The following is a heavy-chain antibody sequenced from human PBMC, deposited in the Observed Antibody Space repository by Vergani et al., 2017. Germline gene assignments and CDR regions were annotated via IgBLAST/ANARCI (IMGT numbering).Heavy chain of an antibody. Sequence: QVQLVQSGAEVKKPGASVKVSCKVSGYTLTELSMHWVRQAPGQGLEWMGWISAYNGNTNYAQKLQGRVTMTTDTSTSTAYMELRSLRSDDTAVYYCARDDIRGYSYGGFDYWGQGTLVTVSS. CDR1: GYTLTELS. J-gene: IGHJ4*02. CDR2: ISAYNGNT. V-gene: IGHV1-18*01. D-gene: IGHD5-18*01. CDR3: ARDDIRGYSYGGFDY.